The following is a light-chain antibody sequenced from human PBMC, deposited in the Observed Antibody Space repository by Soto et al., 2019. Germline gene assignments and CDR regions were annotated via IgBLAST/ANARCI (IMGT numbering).Light chain of an antibody. CDR1: SSDVGAYNY. CDR3: SSYTSGSTLVV. CDR2: DVS. Sequence: QSVLTQPASVSGIPGQSITISCTGASSDVGAYNYVSWYQQHPGKAPKLMIYDVSNRPSGVSNRFSGSKSGNTASLTISGLQAEEEADYYCSSYTSGSTLVVFGGGTQLTVL. J-gene: IGLJ2*01. V-gene: IGLV2-14*03.